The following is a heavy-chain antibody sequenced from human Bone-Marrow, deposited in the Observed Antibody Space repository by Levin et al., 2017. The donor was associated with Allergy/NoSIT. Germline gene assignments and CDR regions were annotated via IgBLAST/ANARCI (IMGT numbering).Heavy chain of an antibody. V-gene: IGHV1-8*01. J-gene: IGHJ4*02. CDR1: GYTFTSYD. Sequence: GESLKISCKASGYTFTSYDINWVRQATGQGLEWMGWMNPNSGNTGYAQKFQGRVTMTRNTSISTAYMELSSLRSEDTAVYYCARIINSGWYGFDYWGQGTLVTVSS. CDR3: ARIINSGWYGFDY. D-gene: IGHD6-19*01. CDR2: MNPNSGNT.